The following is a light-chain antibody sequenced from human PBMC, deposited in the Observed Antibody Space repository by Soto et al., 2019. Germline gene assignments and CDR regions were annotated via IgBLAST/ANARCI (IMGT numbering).Light chain of an antibody. V-gene: IGKV2-28*01. Sequence: DIVMTQSPLSLPVTPGEPASISCRSSQSLLHSNGYYCLDWYLQKPGQSPQLLIYLGSNRASGVPARFSGSGSGTDFTLKISRVEAEDVGVYYCMQDLQSPVTFGGGTKVEIK. CDR1: QSLLHSNGYYC. CDR2: LGS. CDR3: MQDLQSPVT. J-gene: IGKJ4*01.